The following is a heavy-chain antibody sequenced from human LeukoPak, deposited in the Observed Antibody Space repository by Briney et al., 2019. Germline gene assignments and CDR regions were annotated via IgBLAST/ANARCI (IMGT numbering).Heavy chain of an antibody. CDR2: TYYRSKWYN. Sequence: TSQTLSLTCAISGDTFSSNSVAWYWIRQSLSRGLEWLGRTYYRSKWYNYYAVSVKSRITINPDTSKNQFSLQLKSVTPEDTAVYYCARATRGDTTKSFDLWGRGTLATVSS. D-gene: IGHD5-18*01. CDR1: GDTFSSNSVA. CDR3: ARATRGDTTKSFDL. V-gene: IGHV6-1*01. J-gene: IGHJ2*01.